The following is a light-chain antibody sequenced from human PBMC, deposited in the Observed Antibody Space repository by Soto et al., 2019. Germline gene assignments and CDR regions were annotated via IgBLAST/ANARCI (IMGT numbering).Light chain of an antibody. V-gene: IGKV3D-20*02. Sequence: EIVLTQSPGTLSLSPGERAPLFCRASQTVRNNYLAWYQKRPVQAPRLXIFAASSRAAGIPARFSGSGSGTDLTLTISSLEPEDFAFYYCQQRSNWPPITFGQGTRLEIK. CDR3: QQRSNWPPIT. J-gene: IGKJ5*01. CDR2: AAS. CDR1: QTVRNNY.